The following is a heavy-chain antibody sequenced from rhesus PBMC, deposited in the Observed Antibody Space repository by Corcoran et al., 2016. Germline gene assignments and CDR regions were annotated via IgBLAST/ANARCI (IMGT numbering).Heavy chain of an antibody. J-gene: IGHJ5-1*01. V-gene: IGHV4S12*01. Sequence: QVQPQESGPGVVKPSETLSLTCAVSGGTISSGYWYWRWIRKPPGKGLEWIGGLYSNSASTNSNPSPKSRVTISKDTSKNQFSLKLSSVTATDTAVYYCAREQRKYCSGIYCYENRFDVWGPGVLVTVSS. CDR3: AREQRKYCSGIYCYENRFDV. CDR1: GGTISSGYWY. D-gene: IGHD2-27*01. CDR2: LYSNSAST.